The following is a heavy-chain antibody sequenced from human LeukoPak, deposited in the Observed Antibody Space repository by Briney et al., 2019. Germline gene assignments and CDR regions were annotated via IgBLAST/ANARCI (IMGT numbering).Heavy chain of an antibody. D-gene: IGHD4-23*01. Sequence: SETLSLTCSVSGGSISGCIWSWVRQPPGKGLEWITYIYHTGGTNYNPSLESRVTISVDTSKDQFSLRLTSVTAADTAVYHCVRLSVVSPHRYFDLWGRGTLVTVSS. CDR3: VRLSVVSPHRYFDL. CDR1: GGSISGCI. CDR2: IYHTGGT. J-gene: IGHJ2*01. V-gene: IGHV4-59*08.